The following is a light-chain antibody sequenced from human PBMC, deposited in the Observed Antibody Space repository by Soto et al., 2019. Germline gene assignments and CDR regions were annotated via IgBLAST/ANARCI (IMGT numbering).Light chain of an antibody. Sequence: EIGLTQSRATMSLSPGERATLSCRASQSVSSYLAWYQQKPGQAPRLLIYGASTRATGIPARFSGSGSGTDFTLTIGRLDPEDFAVYYCLKYGSSPGWTFGPGTKVDIK. J-gene: IGKJ1*01. V-gene: IGKV3-20*01. CDR1: QSVSSY. CDR3: LKYGSSPGWT. CDR2: GAS.